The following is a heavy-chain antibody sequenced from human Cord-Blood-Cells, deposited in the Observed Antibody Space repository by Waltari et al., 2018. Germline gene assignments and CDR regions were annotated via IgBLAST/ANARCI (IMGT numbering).Heavy chain of an antibody. CDR1: GFTFSSYS. D-gene: IGHD3-9*01. CDR2: ISSSSSYI. V-gene: IGHV3-21*01. CDR3: ARDERYVGADYDILTGYYYYYYMDV. J-gene: IGHJ6*03. Sequence: EVQLVESGGGPVKPGGSLRLSCAASGFTFSSYSMNWVRPAPGQGVVWLSFISSSSSYIYYADSVKSRFTISRDNAKNSLYLQMNSLRAEDTAVYYCARDERYVGADYDILTGYYYYYYMDVWGKGTTVTVSS.